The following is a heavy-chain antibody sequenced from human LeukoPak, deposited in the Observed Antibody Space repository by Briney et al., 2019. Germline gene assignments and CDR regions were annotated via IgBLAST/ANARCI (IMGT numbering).Heavy chain of an antibody. Sequence: SVKVSXKASGGTFSDYTINWVRQAPGQGLEWMGRIIPIVDIPNYAQKFQGRVTITADKSTSTAYMELSSLRSEDTAVYYCASLSVDTSMVSDYWGQGTLVTVSS. D-gene: IGHD5-18*01. J-gene: IGHJ4*02. CDR3: ASLSVDTSMVSDY. V-gene: IGHV1-69*02. CDR1: GGTFSDYT. CDR2: IIPIVDIP.